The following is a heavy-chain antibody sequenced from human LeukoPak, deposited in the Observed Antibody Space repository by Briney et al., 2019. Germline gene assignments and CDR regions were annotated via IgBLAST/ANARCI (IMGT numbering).Heavy chain of an antibody. J-gene: IGHJ4*02. CDR1: GFAFSSYG. CDR3: ARGGTSRGEFDY. CDR2: IWYDGSNK. D-gene: IGHD1-14*01. V-gene: IGHV3-33*01. Sequence: GGSLRLSRAASGFAFSSYGMHWVRQAPGKGLEWVAVIWYDGSNKYYADSVKGRFTISRDNSKNTLYLQMNSLRAEDTAVYYCARGGTSRGEFDYWGQGTLVTVSS.